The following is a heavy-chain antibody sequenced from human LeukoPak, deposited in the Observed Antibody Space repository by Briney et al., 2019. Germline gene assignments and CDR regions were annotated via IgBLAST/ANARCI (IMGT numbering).Heavy chain of an antibody. CDR1: GFTFDDYA. J-gene: IGHJ4*02. CDR2: ISWNGAGI. D-gene: IGHD3-10*01. V-gene: IGHV3-9*01. Sequence: PGGSLRLSCAASGFTFDDYAMHWVRQAPGKGLEWVSGISWNGAGIGYADSVKGRFTISRDNAKNSLYLQMNSLRPEDTASYYCAKDVGGDGSVRPFDYWGQGTLVTVSS. CDR3: AKDVGGDGSVRPFDY.